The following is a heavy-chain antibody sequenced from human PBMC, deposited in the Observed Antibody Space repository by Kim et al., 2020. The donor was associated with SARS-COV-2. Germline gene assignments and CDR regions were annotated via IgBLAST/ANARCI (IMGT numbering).Heavy chain of an antibody. CDR3: ARESPGITQFENYFDF. CDR2: INPKSGDT. Sequence: ASVKVSCKASGYTFTGYYIHWVRQAPGQGLEWMGRINPKSGDTTYAQKFQGRVTMTRDTSISTAYLELSRLRSDDTAVYYCARESPGITQFENYFDFWGQGTRVTVPS. D-gene: IGHD1-20*01. J-gene: IGHJ4*02. V-gene: IGHV1-2*06. CDR1: GYTFTGYY.